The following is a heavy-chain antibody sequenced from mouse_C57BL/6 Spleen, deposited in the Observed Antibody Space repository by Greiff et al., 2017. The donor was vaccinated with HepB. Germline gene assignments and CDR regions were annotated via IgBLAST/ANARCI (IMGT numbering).Heavy chain of an antibody. V-gene: IGHV10-1*01. CDR3: VRHGNYYFDY. CDR1: GFSFNTYA. J-gene: IGHJ2*01. D-gene: IGHD2-1*01. Sequence: EVQLVESGGGLVQPKGSLKLSCAASGFSFNTYAMNWVRQAPGKGLEWVARIRSKSNNYATYYAESVKDRFTISRDDSESMLYLQMNNLKTEDTAMYYGVRHGNYYFDYWGQGTTLTVSS. CDR2: IRSKSNNYAT.